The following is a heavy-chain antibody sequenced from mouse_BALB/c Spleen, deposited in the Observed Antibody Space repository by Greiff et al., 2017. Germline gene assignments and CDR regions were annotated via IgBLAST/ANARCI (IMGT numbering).Heavy chain of an antibody. CDR3: ARGYGYDV. CDR1: GFTFSSYG. J-gene: IGHJ3*01. V-gene: IGHV5-6*01. CDR2: ISSGGSYT. Sequence: EVQLVESGGDLVKPGGSLKLSCAASGFTFSSYGMSWVRQTPDKRLEWVATISSGGSYTYYPDSVKGRFTISRDNAKNNLYLQMSSLKSEDTAMYYCARGYGYDVWGQGTLVTVSA. D-gene: IGHD2-2*01.